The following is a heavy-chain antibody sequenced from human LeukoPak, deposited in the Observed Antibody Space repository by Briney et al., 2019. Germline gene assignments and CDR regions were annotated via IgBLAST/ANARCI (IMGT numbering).Heavy chain of an antibody. V-gene: IGHV4-59*01. CDR2: IYYSGST. J-gene: IGHJ5*02. D-gene: IGHD3-3*01. CDR1: GGSISSYQ. CDR3: ARTIFGVFFDP. Sequence: SETLSLTCTVSGGSISSYQWSWIRQPPGKGLEWIGYIYYSGSTNYNPSLKSRVTISVDTSKNQFSLKLSSVTAADTAVYYCARTIFGVFFDPWGQGTLVTVSS.